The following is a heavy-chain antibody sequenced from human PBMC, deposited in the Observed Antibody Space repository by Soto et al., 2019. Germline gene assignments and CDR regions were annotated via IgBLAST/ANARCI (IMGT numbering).Heavy chain of an antibody. Sequence: GESLKISCNASGYIFTNYWIGWVRQMPGKGLEWMGIIYPGDSDTRYSPSFQGQVTISADKSISTAYLQWNSLKPSDTAIYCCARPQGQYKGHGPSDDWGQGALVTVSS. CDR3: ARPQGQYKGHGPSDD. D-gene: IGHD1-20*01. V-gene: IGHV5-51*01. CDR1: GYIFTNYW. CDR2: IYPGDSDT. J-gene: IGHJ4*02.